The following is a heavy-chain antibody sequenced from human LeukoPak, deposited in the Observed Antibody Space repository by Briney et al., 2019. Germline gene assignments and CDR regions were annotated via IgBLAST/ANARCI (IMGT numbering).Heavy chain of an antibody. CDR1: GGSISRYY. V-gene: IGHV4-59*01. Sequence: ASETLSLTCTVSGGSISRYYWSWIRQPPEKGLEWIGYIYYSGNTNYNPSLKNRVTISVDTSKNQFSLKLSSVTAADTAVYYCARDGVLGGLYVWDYWGQGTLVTVSS. J-gene: IGHJ4*02. CDR3: ARDGVLGGLYVWDY. CDR2: IYYSGNT. D-gene: IGHD3-16*01.